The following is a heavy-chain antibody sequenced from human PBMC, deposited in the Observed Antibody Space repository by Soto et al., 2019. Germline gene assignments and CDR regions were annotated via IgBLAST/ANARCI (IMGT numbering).Heavy chain of an antibody. V-gene: IGHV4-59*08. CDR2: IYYSGST. J-gene: IGHJ4*02. D-gene: IGHD1-26*01. CDR3: ARGISNGSSKFDY. Sequence: PSETLSLTCTVPGGSISSYYWSWIRQPPGKGLEWIGYIYYSGSTNYNPSLKSRVTISVDTPKNQFSLKLTSVTAADTAVYYCARGISNGSSKFDYWCQGSWVTVSS. CDR1: GGSISSYY.